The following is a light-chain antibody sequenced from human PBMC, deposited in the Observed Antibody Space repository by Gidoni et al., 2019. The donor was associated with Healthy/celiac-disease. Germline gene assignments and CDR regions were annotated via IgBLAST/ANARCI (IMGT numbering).Light chain of an antibody. J-gene: IGKJ1*01. V-gene: IGKV3-20*01. CDR1: QSVSSSY. CDR2: GAY. CDR3: QQYGSSTLWT. Sequence: EIVLTQSPGTLSLSPGERAPLSCRASQSVSSSYLAWYQQKPGQAPRLLIYGAYSRATGIPDRLSGSGYGTDFTLTIRRLEPEDFAVYYCQQYGSSTLWTFGQGTKVEIK.